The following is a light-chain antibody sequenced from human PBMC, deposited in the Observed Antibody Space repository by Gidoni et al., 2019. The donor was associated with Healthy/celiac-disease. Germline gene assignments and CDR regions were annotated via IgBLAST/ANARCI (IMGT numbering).Light chain of an antibody. CDR1: QSISSY. J-gene: IGKJ4*01. CDR3: QQSYSTLT. Sequence: DIQMTQSPSSLSASVGDRVTITCRASQSISSYLNWYQQKPGKAPKLLIYAASSLQSGVPSRCSGSGSGTDFTLTISSLQPEYVATYYCQQSYSTLTFGGGTKVEIK. V-gene: IGKV1-39*01. CDR2: AAS.